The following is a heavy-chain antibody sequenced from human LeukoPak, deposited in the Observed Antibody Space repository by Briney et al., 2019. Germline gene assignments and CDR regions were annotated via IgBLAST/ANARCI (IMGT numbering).Heavy chain of an antibody. V-gene: IGHV3-7*01. CDR2: ISQDGSET. CDR1: GFTFNSFF. CDR3: VRDLGHSRHYLEY. Sequence: GGSLRLSCAASGFTFNSFFLNWVRLTPGRELEWVACISQDGSETFYMDSVRGRFTISRDNTKNSLYLQMNSLRAEDTAVYFCVRDLGHSRHYLEYWGQGALVTVSS. J-gene: IGHJ4*02. D-gene: IGHD7-27*01.